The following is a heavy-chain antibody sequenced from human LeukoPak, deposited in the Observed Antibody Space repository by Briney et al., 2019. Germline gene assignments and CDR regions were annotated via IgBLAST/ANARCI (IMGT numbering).Heavy chain of an antibody. CDR1: GGSINNYY. CDR2: LYTRGST. Sequence: PSETLSLTCTVSGGSINNYYRSWIRQPAGKRLECIGRLYTRGSTNYNPSLKSRVTMSVDTSKHQFSLKLSSVTAADTAVYYCARGRYCSADICSGGDAFDIWGQGTMVSVSS. CDR3: ARGRYCSADICSGGDAFDI. D-gene: IGHD2-15*01. J-gene: IGHJ3*02. V-gene: IGHV4-4*07.